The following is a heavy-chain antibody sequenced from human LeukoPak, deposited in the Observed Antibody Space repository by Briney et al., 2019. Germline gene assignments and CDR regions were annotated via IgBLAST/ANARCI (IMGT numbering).Heavy chain of an antibody. CDR1: GFTFSSYA. CDR2: IRGRCGST. Sequence: PGGSLRLSCAASGFTFSSYAFSWVRQAPGKGLEGVSVIRGRCGSTYCAGSVKGRFTITRDNSKNTLYLQLNSLRAEDTAVYCCAKHYYGSGSYYDAFDIWGQRTMVTVSS. V-gene: IGHV3-23*01. CDR3: AKHYYGSGSYYDAFDI. J-gene: IGHJ3*02. D-gene: IGHD3-10*01.